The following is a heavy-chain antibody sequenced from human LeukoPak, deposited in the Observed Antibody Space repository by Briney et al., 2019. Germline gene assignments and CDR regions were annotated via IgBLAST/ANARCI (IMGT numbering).Heavy chain of an antibody. CDR1: GFTFGGDW. D-gene: IGHD1-14*01. CDR3: ARVGTYFDY. CDR2: IKPDGTEK. Sequence: PGGSLRLSCVASGFTFGGDWMSWVRQAPGKGLEWVANIKPDGTEKYYVDSVKGRFTISRDNSKNSLYLQMNSLRAEDTAVYYCARVGTYFDYWGQGTLVTVSS. V-gene: IGHV3-7*01. J-gene: IGHJ4*02.